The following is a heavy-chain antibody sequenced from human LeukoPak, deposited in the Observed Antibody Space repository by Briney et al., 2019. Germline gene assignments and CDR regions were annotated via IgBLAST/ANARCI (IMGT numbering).Heavy chain of an antibody. CDR1: GFTFSSYA. V-gene: IGHV3-30-3*01. D-gene: IGHD2-15*01. Sequence: PGGSLRLSCAASGFTFSSYAMHWVRQAPGKGLEWVAVISYDGSNKYYADSVKGRFTISRDNSKNTLYLQMNSLRAEDTAVYYCARDLRDIGLPWAKPDYYGMDVWGQGTTVTVSS. CDR2: ISYDGSNK. J-gene: IGHJ6*02. CDR3: ARDLRDIGLPWAKPDYYGMDV.